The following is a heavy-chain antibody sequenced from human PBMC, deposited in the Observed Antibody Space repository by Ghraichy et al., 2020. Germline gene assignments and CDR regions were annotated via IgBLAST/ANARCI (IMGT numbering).Heavy chain of an antibody. D-gene: IGHD3-3*01. V-gene: IGHV3-43*01. CDR2: ISWNGDNT. J-gene: IGHJ4*02. CDR1: GFTFDDYS. Sequence: GGSLRLSCAASGFTFDDYSMHWVRQAPGMGLEWVSLISWNGDNTYYTDSVKGRFTISRDNNKNSLYLQMNSLRAEDTALYFCAKDRSGYYREGGYYFDYWGQGTLVTVSS. CDR3: AKDRSGYYREGGYYFDY.